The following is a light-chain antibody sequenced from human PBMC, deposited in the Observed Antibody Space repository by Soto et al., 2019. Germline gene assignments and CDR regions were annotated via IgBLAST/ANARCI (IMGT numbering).Light chain of an antibody. J-gene: IGLJ1*01. CDR1: SSNIGAGFD. Sequence: QSALTQPAAVSGAPGQTVTISCTGSSSNIGAGFDVHWYQQVPGTAPKLVPYSNTARPSGVPDRFSGSRSGSSGSLAITGLQPEDEADYYCQSYDSGVTGSVFGTGTKVTVL. V-gene: IGLV1-40*01. CDR3: QSYDSGVTGSV. CDR2: SNT.